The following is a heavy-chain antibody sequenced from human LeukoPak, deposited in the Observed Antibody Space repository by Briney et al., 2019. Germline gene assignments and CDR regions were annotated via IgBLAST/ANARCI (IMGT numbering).Heavy chain of an antibody. CDR1: GGTFSSYA. V-gene: IGHV1-69*05. J-gene: IGHJ4*02. D-gene: IGHD2-15*01. CDR2: IIPIFGTA. CDR3: ARDRDIVVVVAAALWY. Sequence: SVKVSCKASGGTFSSYAISWVRQAPGQGLEWMGGIIPIFGTANYAQKFQGRVTITTDESMSTAYMELSSLRSEDTAVYYCARDRDIVVVVAAALWYWGQGTLVTVSS.